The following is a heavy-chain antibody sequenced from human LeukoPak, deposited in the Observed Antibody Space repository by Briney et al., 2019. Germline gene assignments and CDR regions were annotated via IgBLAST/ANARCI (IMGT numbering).Heavy chain of an antibody. CDR2: IIPIFGTA. CDR3: ATGAGYSSSWYRY. V-gene: IGHV1-69*06. D-gene: IGHD6-13*01. Sequence: SVKVSCKASGGTFSSYAISWVRQAPGQGLEWMGGIIPIFGTANYAQKFQGRVTMTEDTSTDTAYMELSSLRSEDTAVYYCATGAGYSSSWYRYWGQGTLVTVSS. J-gene: IGHJ4*02. CDR1: GGTFSSYA.